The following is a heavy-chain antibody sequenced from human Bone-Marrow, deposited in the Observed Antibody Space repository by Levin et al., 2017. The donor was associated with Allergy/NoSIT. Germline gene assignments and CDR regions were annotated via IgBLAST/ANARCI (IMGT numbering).Heavy chain of an antibody. D-gene: IGHD2-21*01. CDR3: AHGIPNALDV. CDR2: IYWDDDK. V-gene: IGHV2-5*02. Sequence: NVSGPTLVKPTQTLTLTCSFSGFSLTTYGVGVGWIRQPPGKALECLAVIYWDDDKRYSPSLKSRLTITKDPSKNQVVLTMTNVDPMDTATYYCAHGIPNALDVWGQGTTITVSS. CDR1: GFSLTTYGVG. J-gene: IGHJ3*01.